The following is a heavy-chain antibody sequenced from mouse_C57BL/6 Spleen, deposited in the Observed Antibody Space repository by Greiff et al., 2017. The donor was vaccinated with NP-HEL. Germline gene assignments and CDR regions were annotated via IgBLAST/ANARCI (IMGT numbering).Heavy chain of an antibody. Sequence: QVQLQQPGAELVRPGSSVKLSCKASGYTFTSYWMHWVKQRPIQGLEWIGNIDPSDSETHYNQKFKDKATLTVDKSSSTAYMQLSSLTAEDSAVYYCARSSRVEGFDYWGKGTTLTVSS. D-gene: IGHD3-1*01. J-gene: IGHJ2*01. CDR2: IDPSDSET. CDR3: ARSSRVEGFDY. CDR1: GYTFTSYW. V-gene: IGHV1-52*01.